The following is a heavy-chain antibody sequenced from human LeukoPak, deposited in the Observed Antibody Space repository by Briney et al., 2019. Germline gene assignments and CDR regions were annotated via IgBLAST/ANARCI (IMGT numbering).Heavy chain of an antibody. V-gene: IGHV3-30-3*01. CDR3: ARDFDYVWGNPDY. D-gene: IGHD3-16*01. Sequence: GGSLRLSCAASGFTFNSNAMHWLRQAPGKGLEWVAIISFDGSNGYYADSVRGRFTISRDNSNNTLSLQMNNLRPGDTAVYYCARDFDYVWGNPDYWGRGTLVIVSS. J-gene: IGHJ4*02. CDR1: GFTFNSNA. CDR2: ISFDGSNG.